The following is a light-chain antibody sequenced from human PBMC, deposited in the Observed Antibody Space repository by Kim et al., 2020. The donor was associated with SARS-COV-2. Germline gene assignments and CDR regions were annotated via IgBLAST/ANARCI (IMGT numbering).Light chain of an antibody. CDR2: DAS. V-gene: IGKV3-11*01. Sequence: SLSPGERATLSCRAGQSVRSYLAWYQQKPGQAPRLLIYDASNRATGIPSRFSGSGSGTDFTLTISSLEPDDFAVYYCQQRYEWPLTFGGGTKLEI. CDR1: QSVRSY. CDR3: QQRYEWPLT. J-gene: IGKJ4*01.